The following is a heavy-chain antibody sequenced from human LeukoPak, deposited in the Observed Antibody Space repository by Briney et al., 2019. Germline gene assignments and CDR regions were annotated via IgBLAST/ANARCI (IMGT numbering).Heavy chain of an antibody. D-gene: IGHD1-26*01. V-gene: IGHV1-18*01. Sequence: GASVKVSCKASGYTFTSYGISWVRHAPGQGLEWMGWISAYNGNTNYAQKLQGIVTITTDTSTSTPYMELRSLRSDDTAVYYCARVSLTPLMLSQFPWDDAFDIWGQGTMVTVSS. CDR1: GYTFTSYG. J-gene: IGHJ3*02. CDR2: ISAYNGNT. CDR3: ARVSLTPLMLSQFPWDDAFDI.